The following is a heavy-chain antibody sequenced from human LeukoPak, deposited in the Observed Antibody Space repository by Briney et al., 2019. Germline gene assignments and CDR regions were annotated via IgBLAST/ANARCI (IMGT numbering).Heavy chain of an antibody. CDR2: IYYSGST. Sequence: SQTLSLTCTVSGGSISSGDYYWSWIRQPPGKGLEWIGYIYYSGSTYYNPSLKSRVTISVDTSKNQFSLKLSSVTAADTAVYYCARVSANYYYYGMDVWGQGTTVTVSS. J-gene: IGHJ6*02. V-gene: IGHV4-30-4*01. CDR1: GGSISSGDYY. CDR3: ARVSANYYYYGMDV.